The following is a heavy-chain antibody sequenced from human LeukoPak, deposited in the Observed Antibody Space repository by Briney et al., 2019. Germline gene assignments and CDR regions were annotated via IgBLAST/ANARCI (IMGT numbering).Heavy chain of an antibody. D-gene: IGHD4-23*01. Sequence: GGSLRLSCAASGFTFDDYAMHWVRQAPGKGLEWASGTSWNSGSIGCADSVKGRFTISRDNAKNSLYLQMNSLRAEDTALYYCAEDSGSELYGGNTMFDYWGQGTLVTVSS. CDR1: GFTFDDYA. V-gene: IGHV3-9*01. CDR3: AEDSGSELYGGNTMFDY. J-gene: IGHJ4*02. CDR2: TSWNSGSI.